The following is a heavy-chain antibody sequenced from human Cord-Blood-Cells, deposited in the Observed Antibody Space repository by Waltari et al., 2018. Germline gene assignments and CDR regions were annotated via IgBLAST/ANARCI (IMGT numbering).Heavy chain of an antibody. D-gene: IGHD3-10*01. CDR3: ARGGSDYYGSGSYLHFDY. Sequence: QVQLQQWGAGLLKPSETLSLTCAVYGGSFSGYYWSWIRQPPGKGLEWIGEINHSGSTNYNPSLKSRVTISVDTAKNQCSLKLSSVTAADTAVYYCARGGSDYYGSGSYLHFDYWGQGTLVTVSS. V-gene: IGHV4-34*01. CDR1: GGSFSGYY. J-gene: IGHJ4*02. CDR2: INHSGST.